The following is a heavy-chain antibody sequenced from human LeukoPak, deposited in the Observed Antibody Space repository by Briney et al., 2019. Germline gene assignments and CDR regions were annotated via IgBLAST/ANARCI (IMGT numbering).Heavy chain of an antibody. J-gene: IGHJ4*02. Sequence: KPSETLSLTCTVSGGSISSSIYYWGWIRQPPGKGLELIGHVYYTGSAYFNPSLKSRVTMSVDTSKNQFSLNLSSVTAADTAVYYCARLRGGAWQYLDYWGQGTLVTVSS. D-gene: IGHD3-16*01. CDR2: VYYTGSA. CDR3: ARLRGGAWQYLDY. CDR1: GGSISSSIYY. V-gene: IGHV4-39*01.